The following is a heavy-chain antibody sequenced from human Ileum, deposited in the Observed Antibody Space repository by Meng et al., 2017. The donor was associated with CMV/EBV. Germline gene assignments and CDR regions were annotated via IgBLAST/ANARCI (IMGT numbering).Heavy chain of an antibody. V-gene: IGHV3-23*01. Sequence: FTFSSYAMSWVRQAPGKGLEWVSAISGTGGNTYYTDSVKGRFTISRDNSKNTLYLEMNSLRAEDTALYYCAKDEYGGYDDLSNDFFDLWGRGTLVTVSS. CDR3: AKDEYGGYDDLSNDFFDL. J-gene: IGHJ2*01. CDR2: ISGTGGNT. D-gene: IGHD3/OR15-3a*01. CDR1: FTFSSYA.